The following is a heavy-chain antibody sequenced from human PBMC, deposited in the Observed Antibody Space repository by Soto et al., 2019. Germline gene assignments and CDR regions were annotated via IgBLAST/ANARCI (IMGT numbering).Heavy chain of an antibody. CDR3: TRGYSSGWYLPLYNWFDP. CDR2: IRSKANSYAT. D-gene: IGHD6-19*01. Sequence: GGSLRLSCAASGFTFSGSAMHWVRQASGKGLEWVGRIRSKANSYATAYAASVKGRFTISRDDSKNTAYLQMNSLKTEDTAVYYCTRGYSSGWYLPLYNWFDPWGQGTLVTVSS. V-gene: IGHV3-73*01. J-gene: IGHJ5*02. CDR1: GFTFSGSA.